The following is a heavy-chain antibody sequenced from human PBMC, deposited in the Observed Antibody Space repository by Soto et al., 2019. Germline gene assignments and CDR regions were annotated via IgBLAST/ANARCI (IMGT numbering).Heavy chain of an antibody. J-gene: IGHJ6*02. D-gene: IGHD5-12*01. CDR2: INPNSGGT. CDR3: ARGGFGGYEYYYYGMDV. CDR1: GYTFTGYY. Sequence: GASVKVSCKASGYTFTGYYMHWVRQAPGQGLEWMGWINPNSGGTNYAQKFQGWVTMTRDTSISTAYMELSRLRSDDTAVYYCARGGFGGYEYYYYGMDVSGQGTTVTVSS. V-gene: IGHV1-2*04.